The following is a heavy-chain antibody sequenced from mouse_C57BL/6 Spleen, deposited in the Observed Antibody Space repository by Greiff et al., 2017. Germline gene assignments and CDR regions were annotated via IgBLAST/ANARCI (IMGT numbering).Heavy chain of an antibody. CDR1: GFNIKDDY. CDR3: TTCLGNYGSSYPFAY. D-gene: IGHD1-1*01. V-gene: IGHV14-4*01. Sequence: EVQLQQSGAELVRPGASVKLSCTASGFNIKDDYMPWVKQRPEQGLEWIGWIDPENGDTEYASKFQGKATITADTSSNTAYLQLSSLTSEDTAVYYCTTCLGNYGSSYPFAYWGQGTLVTVSA. J-gene: IGHJ3*01. CDR2: IDPENGDT.